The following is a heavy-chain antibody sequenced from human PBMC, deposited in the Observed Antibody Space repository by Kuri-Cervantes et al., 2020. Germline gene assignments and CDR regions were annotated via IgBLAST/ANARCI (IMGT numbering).Heavy chain of an antibody. CDR3: ARDGSRGSGWYKRANYYYMDV. V-gene: IGHV1-18*01. CDR1: GYTFTNYG. D-gene: IGHD6-19*01. J-gene: IGHJ6*03. CDR2: ISAYNGNT. Sequence: ASVKVSCKASGYTFTNYGLSWVRQAPGQGPEWVGWISAYNGNTNYVQKLRGRITMTTDTSTSTAYMELRSLRSDDTAVYYCARDGSRGSGWYKRANYYYMDVWGKGTTVTVSS.